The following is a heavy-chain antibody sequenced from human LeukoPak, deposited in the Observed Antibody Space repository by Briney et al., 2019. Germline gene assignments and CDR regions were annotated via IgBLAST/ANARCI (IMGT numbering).Heavy chain of an antibody. CDR1: GFTFNSYA. D-gene: IGHD3-3*01. J-gene: IGHJ4*02. Sequence: PGGSLRLSCAASGFTFNSYAMGWVRQAPGKGLEWVSTISSSGGRTYYADSVKGRFTISRDDSKNTLYLQMNSLRAEDTAVYHCGKEGGLYDSGGYFDYWGQGALVTVSS. CDR3: GKEGGLYDSGGYFDY. V-gene: IGHV3-23*01. CDR2: ISSSGGRT.